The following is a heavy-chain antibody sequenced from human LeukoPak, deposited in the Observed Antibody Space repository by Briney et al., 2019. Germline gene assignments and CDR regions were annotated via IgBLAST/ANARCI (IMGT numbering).Heavy chain of an antibody. CDR2: ISSSGHT. CDR1: GFTLSAYG. J-gene: IGHJ3*01. CDR3: ARDCHWPNDALDL. V-gene: IGHV3-23*01. Sequence: QPGGSLRLSCVASGFTLSAYGMSWVRQAPGKGPEWVSAISSSGHTFYPDSVKGRFTISRDSSKNALFLQMNTLRADDTAIYYCARDCHWPNDALDLWGQGTMVTVS. D-gene: IGHD1-1*01.